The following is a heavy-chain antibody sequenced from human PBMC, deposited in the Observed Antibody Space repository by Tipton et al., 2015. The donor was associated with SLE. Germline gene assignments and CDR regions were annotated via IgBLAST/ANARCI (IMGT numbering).Heavy chain of an antibody. Sequence: SLRLSCAASGFTFSSYWMSWVRQAPGKGLEWVANIKQDGSEKYYVDSVKGRFTISRDNAKNSLYLQMNSLRAEDTAVYYCARDQGTLWFRELTPSFDYWGQGTLVTVSS. CDR1: GFTFSSYW. V-gene: IGHV3-7*01. CDR2: IKQDGSEK. CDR3: ARDQGTLWFRELTPSFDY. D-gene: IGHD3-10*01. J-gene: IGHJ4*02.